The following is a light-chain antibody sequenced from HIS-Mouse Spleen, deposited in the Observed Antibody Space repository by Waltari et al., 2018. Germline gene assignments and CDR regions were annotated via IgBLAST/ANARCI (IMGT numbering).Light chain of an antibody. CDR3: QVWDSSSDHVV. Sequence: SYVLTQPPSVSVAPGKTARITCGGNNIGRKSVHGYQQKPGQAPVLVGDADSVRPAGIPERFSGSNSGNTATLTISRVEAGDEADYYCQVWDSSSDHVVFGGGTKLTVL. J-gene: IGLJ2*01. CDR2: ADS. V-gene: IGLV3-21*03. CDR1: NIGRKS.